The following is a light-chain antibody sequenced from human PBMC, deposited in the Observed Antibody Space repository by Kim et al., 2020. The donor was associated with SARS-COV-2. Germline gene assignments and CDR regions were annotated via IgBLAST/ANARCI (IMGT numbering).Light chain of an antibody. CDR3: QQYNDWPPYT. V-gene: IGKV3-15*01. Sequence: SPGDTAPLSCRARQNVHSNLAWYQQKPGQAPRLLIYGASTRATDIPARFSGGGSDTEFTLTISSLQSEDFAVYYCQQYNDWPPYTFGQGTKVDIK. J-gene: IGKJ2*01. CDR2: GAS. CDR1: QNVHSN.